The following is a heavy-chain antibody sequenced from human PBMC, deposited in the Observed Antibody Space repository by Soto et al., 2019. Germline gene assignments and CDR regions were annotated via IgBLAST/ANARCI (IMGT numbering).Heavy chain of an antibody. CDR1: GYTFTGYY. Sequence: QVQLVQSGAEVKKPGASVKVSCKASGYTFTGYYMHWVRQAPGQGLEWMGWINPNSGGTNYAQKFQGWVTMTRDTSISTAYMELSRLRSDDTAVYYCAREGYCSSTSCLTVSPNDAFDIWGQGTMVTVSS. CDR3: AREGYCSSTSCLTVSPNDAFDI. CDR2: INPNSGGT. D-gene: IGHD2-2*01. J-gene: IGHJ3*02. V-gene: IGHV1-2*04.